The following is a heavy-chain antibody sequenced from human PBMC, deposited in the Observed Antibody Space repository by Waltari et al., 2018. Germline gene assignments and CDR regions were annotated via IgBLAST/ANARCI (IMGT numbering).Heavy chain of an antibody. CDR1: GGTFSNYA. D-gene: IGHD3-10*02. J-gene: IGHJ6*02. CDR2: IIPSLDIA. V-gene: IGHV1-69*09. Sequence: QVQLVQSGAEVKKPGSSVNISCKASGGTFSNYAFTWVRQAPGQGLEWMGRIIPSLDIATYAQRFQDRVTITADKSTSTVYMEVSSLRSEDTTVYYCAKDTALIIYVPSYSLDVWGQGTTVTVSS. CDR3: AKDTALIIYVPSYSLDV.